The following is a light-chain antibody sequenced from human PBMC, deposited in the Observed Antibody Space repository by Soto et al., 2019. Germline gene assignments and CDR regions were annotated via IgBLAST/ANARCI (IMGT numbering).Light chain of an antibody. J-gene: IGKJ4*01. CDR1: QSVSSY. V-gene: IGKV3-11*01. CDR2: DAS. CDR3: QQRGDWPLT. Sequence: EIVLTQSPATLSLSPGERATLSCRASQSVSSYLAWYQQKPGQAPRFLIYDASKRATGIPARFSGSGSGTDFTLTISGLEPEDSAVYYCQQRGDWPLTFGGGTKVEIK.